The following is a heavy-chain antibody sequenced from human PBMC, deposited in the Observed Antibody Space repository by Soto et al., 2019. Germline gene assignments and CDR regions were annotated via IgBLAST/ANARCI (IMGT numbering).Heavy chain of an antibody. Sequence: SETLSLTCTVSGGSISSGDYYWSWIRQPPGKGLEWIGYIHYSGSTYYNPSLKSRVTISVDTSKNQFSLKLSSVTAADTAVYYCARDQASRVDPWGQGTLVTVSS. J-gene: IGHJ5*02. CDR3: ARDQASRVDP. CDR2: IHYSGST. CDR1: GGSISSGDYY. V-gene: IGHV4-30-4*01.